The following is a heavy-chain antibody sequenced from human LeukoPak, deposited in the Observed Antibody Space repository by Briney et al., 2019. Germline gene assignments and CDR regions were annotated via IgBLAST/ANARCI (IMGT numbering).Heavy chain of an antibody. Sequence: SGPTLVNPTQTLTLTCTFSGFSLSTSGVGVGWIRQPPGKALEWLALIYWNDDKRYSPSLKSRLTITKDTSKNQVVLTMTNMDPVDTATYYCAHRRGWTTPDWSANWFDPWGQGTLVTVSS. V-gene: IGHV2-5*01. D-gene: IGHD3/OR15-3a*01. CDR1: GFSLSTSGVG. CDR2: IYWNDDK. CDR3: AHRRGWTTPDWSANWFDP. J-gene: IGHJ5*02.